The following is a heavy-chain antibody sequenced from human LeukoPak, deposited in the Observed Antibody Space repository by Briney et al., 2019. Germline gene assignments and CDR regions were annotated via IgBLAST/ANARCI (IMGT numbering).Heavy chain of an antibody. D-gene: IGHD6-19*01. CDR3: ARATRIAVAGPSMDV. Sequence: GGSLRLSCAASGFTVSSNYMSWVRQAPGKGLEWVSVIYSGGSTYYADSVKGRFPISRHNSKNTLYLQMNSLRAEDTAVYYCARATRIAVAGPSMDVWGQGTTVTVSS. J-gene: IGHJ6*02. CDR2: IYSGGST. CDR1: GFTVSSNY. V-gene: IGHV3-53*04.